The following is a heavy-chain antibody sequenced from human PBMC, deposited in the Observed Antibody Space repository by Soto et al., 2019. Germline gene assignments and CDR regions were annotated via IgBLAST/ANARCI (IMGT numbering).Heavy chain of an antibody. CDR1: GYTFTGFY. CDR2: INPNSGDT. V-gene: IGHV1-2*04. J-gene: IGHJ4*02. CDR3: ASGGSTVTREFDY. D-gene: IGHD4-17*01. Sequence: QVQLVQSGAEVKKRGASVKVSCKASGYTFTGFYMHWVRQAPGQGLEWMGWINPNSGDTEYAQNFQGWVTMTRDTSISTAYMELNKLKSDDTAVYYCASGGSTVTREFDYWGQGTLVSVS.